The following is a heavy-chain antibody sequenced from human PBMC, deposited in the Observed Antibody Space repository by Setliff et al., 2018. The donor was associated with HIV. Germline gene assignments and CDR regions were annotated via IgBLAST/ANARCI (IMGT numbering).Heavy chain of an antibody. J-gene: IGHJ4*02. V-gene: IGHV3-23*01. CDR2: ISGSGGHS. D-gene: IGHD6-19*01. Sequence: PGGSLRLSCAASGFAFNFYAMTWVRQAPGKGLEWVSSISGSGGHSVYAASVKGRFTVSRDNSKSTVYLDMVSLRADDTAVYYCAKDELGSYSSGWFFDQWGQGTLVTVSS. CDR1: GFAFNFYA. CDR3: AKDELGSYSSGWFFDQ.